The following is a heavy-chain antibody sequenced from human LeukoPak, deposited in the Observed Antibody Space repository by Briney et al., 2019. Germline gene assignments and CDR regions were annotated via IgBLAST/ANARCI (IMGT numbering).Heavy chain of an antibody. CDR2: IRYDGSNK. CDR3: AIQESISDAFDI. V-gene: IGHV3-30*02. D-gene: IGHD6-6*01. J-gene: IGHJ3*02. CDR1: GFTFSSYG. Sequence: GGSLRLSCAASGFTFSSYGMHWVRQAPGKGLEWVAFIRYDGSNKYYADSVKGRFTISRDNSKNTLYLQMNSLRAEDTAVYYCAIQESISDAFDIWGQGTMVTVSS.